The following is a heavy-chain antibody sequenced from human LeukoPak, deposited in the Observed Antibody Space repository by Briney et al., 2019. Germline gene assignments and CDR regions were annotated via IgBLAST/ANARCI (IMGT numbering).Heavy chain of an antibody. CDR1: GFIFSSYA. V-gene: IGHV3-23*01. D-gene: IGHD3-3*01. CDR2: ISGTGDST. J-gene: IGHJ6*02. CDR3: AKEFSPYYYYGMDV. Sequence: GGSLRLSCAASGFIFSSYAMNWVRQAPGKGLEWVSRISGTGDSTYYADSVKGRFTISRDNSKNTLYLQMNSLRAEDTAVYYCAKEFSPYYYYGMDVWGQGTTVTVSS.